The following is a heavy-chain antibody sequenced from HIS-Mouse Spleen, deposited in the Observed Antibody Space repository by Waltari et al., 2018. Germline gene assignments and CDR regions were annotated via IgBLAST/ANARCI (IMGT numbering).Heavy chain of an antibody. V-gene: IGHV3-30*18. D-gene: IGHD3-10*01. CDR3: AKESGDHFDY. CDR2: ISYDGSNK. Sequence: QVQLVESGGGVVPPGRSLRLSCAASGFTFSSYAMPWVRQAPGKGLEWVAVISYDGSNKYYADSVKGRFTISRDNSKNTLYLQMNSLRAEDTAVYYCAKESGDHFDYWGQGTLVTVSS. J-gene: IGHJ4*02. CDR1: GFTFSSYA.